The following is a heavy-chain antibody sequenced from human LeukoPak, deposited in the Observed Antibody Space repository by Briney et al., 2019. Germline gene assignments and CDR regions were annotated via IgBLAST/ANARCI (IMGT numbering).Heavy chain of an antibody. CDR2: IYPGDSDT. V-gene: IGHV5-51*01. D-gene: IGHD2-2*01. CDR1: GYSFTSYW. CDR3: ARQGGYCSSTSCLDWFDP. J-gene: IGHJ5*02. Sequence: GESLKISCKGSGYSFTSYWIGRVRQMPGKGLEWMGIIYPGDSDTRYSPSFQGQVTISADRSISTAYLQWSSLKASDTAMYYCARQGGYCSSTSCLDWFDPWGQGTLVTVSS.